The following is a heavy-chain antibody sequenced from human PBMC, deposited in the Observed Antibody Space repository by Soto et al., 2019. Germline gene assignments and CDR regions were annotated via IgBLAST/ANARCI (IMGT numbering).Heavy chain of an antibody. CDR3: ARGLITGSHYSGGWYYFDS. CDR2: INHSGSA. Sequence: QVQLQQSGAGLLKPSETLSLTCAVYGESFSGHIWTWIRQTPGKGLQWIGQINHSGSASYNPSLKRRVTISVHTSNSQCSLELISVTAADTAVYYCARGLITGSHYSGGWYYFDSWGQGTQVTVSS. V-gene: IGHV4-34*01. D-gene: IGHD6-19*01. J-gene: IGHJ4*02. CDR1: GESFSGHI.